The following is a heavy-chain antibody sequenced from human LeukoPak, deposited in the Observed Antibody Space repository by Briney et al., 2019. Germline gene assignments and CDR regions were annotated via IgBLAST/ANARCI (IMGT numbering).Heavy chain of an antibody. J-gene: IGHJ4*02. D-gene: IGHD6-13*01. CDR2: ICESGTTNYNPS. CDR3: ARGAGDY. V-gene: IGHV4-61*05. CDR1: GGSISSSSYY. Sequence: RSSETLSLTCTVSGGSISSSSYYWGWLRQPPGKGLEWIGYICESGTTNYNPSNYNPSLKSRVTISVDTSKNQFSLKLSSVTAADTAVYYCARGAGDYWGQGTLVTVSS.